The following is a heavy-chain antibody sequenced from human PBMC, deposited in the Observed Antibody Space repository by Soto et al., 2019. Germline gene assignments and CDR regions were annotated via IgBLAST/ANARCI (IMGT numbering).Heavy chain of an antibody. CDR2: ISTFNGNA. V-gene: IGHV1-18*04. CDR1: GYTFSSNG. CDR3: ARLHGYSSGWYDY. D-gene: IGHD6-19*01. Sequence: QVQLVQSGAEVKKPGGSVKVSCKASGYTFSSNGVSWVRQAPGQGLEWMGWISTFNGNAHFAQKFQGRVTMTTDTSTNTAYMELRSLSSDDTAVYYCARLHGYSSGWYDYWGQGTLVTVSS. J-gene: IGHJ4*02.